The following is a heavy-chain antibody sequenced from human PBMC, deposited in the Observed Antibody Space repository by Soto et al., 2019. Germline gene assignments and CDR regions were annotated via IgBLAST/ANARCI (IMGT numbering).Heavy chain of an antibody. J-gene: IGHJ6*04. CDR1: GGTFSSYA. CDR2: IIPIFGTA. D-gene: IGHD2-15*01. Sequence: QVQLVQSGAEVKKPGSSVKVSCKASGGTFSSYAISWVRQAPGQGREWMGGIIPIFGTANYAQKFQGRVTTTADECTSKAYMELSSRRSDDTAVYYCAGLGYCSGGSCYEDYYGMAVWGKVTTVTVSS. V-gene: IGHV1-69*12. CDR3: AGLGYCSGGSCYEDYYGMAV.